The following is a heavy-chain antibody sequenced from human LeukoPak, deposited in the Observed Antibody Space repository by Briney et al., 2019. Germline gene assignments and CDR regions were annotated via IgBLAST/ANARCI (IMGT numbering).Heavy chain of an antibody. D-gene: IGHD3-22*01. J-gene: IGHJ6*03. CDR3: ARDLNYYDSSGYSYYYYYMDA. V-gene: IGHV4-4*07. CDR2: IYTSGSA. Sequence: SETLSLTCTVSGGSISSYYWSWIRQPAGKRLEWIGRIYTSGSANYNPSLKSRVTMSVDTSKNQFSLKLSSVTAADTAVYYCARDLNYYDSSGYSYYYYYMDAWGKGTTVTVSS. CDR1: GGSISSYY.